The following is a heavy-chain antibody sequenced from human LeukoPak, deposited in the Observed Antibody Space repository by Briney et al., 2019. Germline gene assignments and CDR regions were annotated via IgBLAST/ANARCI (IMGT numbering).Heavy chain of an antibody. Sequence: SETLSLTCTVSGGSISNNNYYWGWIRQPPGKGLEWIGTIYYSGSTYYNPSLKSRVTISVDTSRNQFSLKLSSVTAAGTAVYYCARRSYYDSSGYYYYWGQGTLVTVSS. CDR3: ARRSYYDSSGYYYY. V-gene: IGHV4-39*01. J-gene: IGHJ4*02. CDR2: IYYSGST. D-gene: IGHD3-22*01. CDR1: GGSISNNNYY.